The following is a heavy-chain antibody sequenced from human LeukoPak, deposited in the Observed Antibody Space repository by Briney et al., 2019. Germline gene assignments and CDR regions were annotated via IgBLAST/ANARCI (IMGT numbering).Heavy chain of an antibody. V-gene: IGHV6-1*01. CDR2: TYYRSKWYN. D-gene: IGHD3-3*01. J-gene: IGHJ3*02. CDR1: GDSVSANSAA. Sequence: SQTLSLTCAISGDSVSANSAAWNLIRQSPSRGLEWLGRTYYRSKWYNDYAVSVKSRITINPDTSKNQFSLHLNSVTPEDTAVYYCARSRSILCGFDIWGQGTMVTVSS. CDR3: ARSRSILCGFDI.